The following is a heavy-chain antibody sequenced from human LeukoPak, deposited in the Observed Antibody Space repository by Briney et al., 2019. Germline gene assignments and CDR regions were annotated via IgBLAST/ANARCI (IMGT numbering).Heavy chain of an antibody. J-gene: IGHJ4*02. CDR2: IYTSGST. CDR1: GVSISSYY. CDR3: ARDSAMLTYFDY. Sequence: PSETLSLTCTVSGVSISSYYWSWIRQPAGGGLEWIGRIYTSGSTNYNPSLKSRVTMSVDTSKNQFSLKVTSLTAADTAVYYCARDSAMLTYFDYWGQGTLVTVSS. V-gene: IGHV4-4*07. D-gene: IGHD5-18*01.